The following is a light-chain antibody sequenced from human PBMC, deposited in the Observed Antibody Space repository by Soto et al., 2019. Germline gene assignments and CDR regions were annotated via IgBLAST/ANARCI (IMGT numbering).Light chain of an antibody. CDR2: GTS. CDR3: QHFGTSPLT. V-gene: IGKV3-20*01. Sequence: EIVLTQSPGTLSLSPGDTATLSCRASQSVGSSYLAWYQQKPGQAPSLLIYGTSSRATGIPDRFSGSGSGTDFTLTISRLEPEDFAVYYCQHFGTSPLTFGGGTKVEIK. J-gene: IGKJ4*01. CDR1: QSVGSSY.